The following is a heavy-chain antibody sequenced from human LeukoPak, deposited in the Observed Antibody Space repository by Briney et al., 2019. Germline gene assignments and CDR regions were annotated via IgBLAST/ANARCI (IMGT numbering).Heavy chain of an antibody. CDR3: ARDSTVAGTGFY. J-gene: IGHJ4*02. V-gene: IGHV3-33*01. CDR1: GFTFSSYG. D-gene: IGHD6-19*01. Sequence: PGRSLRLSCTASGFTFSSYGMHWVRQAPGKGLEWVAVIRYDGSNKYYADPVKGRFTIPRDNSKNTLYLQMNSLRAEDTAVYYCARDSTVAGTGFYWGQGTLVTVSS. CDR2: IRYDGSNK.